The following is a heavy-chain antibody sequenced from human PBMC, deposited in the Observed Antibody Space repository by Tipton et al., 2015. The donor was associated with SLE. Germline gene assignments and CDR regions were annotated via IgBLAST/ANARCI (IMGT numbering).Heavy chain of an antibody. CDR3: ASSPPLYYYYGMDV. V-gene: IGHV3-30*02. J-gene: IGHJ6*02. CDR2: IRYDGSNK. D-gene: IGHD6-13*01. Sequence: SLRLSCAASGFTFSSYGMHWVRQAPGKGLEWVAFIRYDGSNKYYADSVKGRFTISRDNSKNTLYLQMNSLRAEDTAVYYCASSPPLYYYYGMDVWGQGTTVTVSS. CDR1: GFTFSSYG.